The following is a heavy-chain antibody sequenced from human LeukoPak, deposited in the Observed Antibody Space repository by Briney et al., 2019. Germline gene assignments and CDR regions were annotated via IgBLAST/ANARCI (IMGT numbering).Heavy chain of an antibody. V-gene: IGHV3-21*01. Sequence: PGGSLRLSCAASGFSFSSYNMNWVRQAPGKGLEWVSSISGSSSFISYADSMQGRFTISRDNARNSLYLQMNSLTAEDTAVYYCARDGLQAYYDSSGFFDYWGQGTLVTVSS. CDR3: ARDGLQAYYDSSGFFDY. D-gene: IGHD3-22*01. CDR1: GFSFSSYN. CDR2: ISGSSSFI. J-gene: IGHJ4*02.